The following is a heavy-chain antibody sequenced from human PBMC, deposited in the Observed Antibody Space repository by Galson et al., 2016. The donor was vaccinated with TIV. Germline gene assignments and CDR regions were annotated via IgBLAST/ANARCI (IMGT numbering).Heavy chain of an antibody. CDR1: GATSISYA. CDR3: ARGTAYDSSSPGVLDI. Sequence: SVKVSCKAPGATSISYAISWVRQAPGQGLEWMGGIIPILRITHSAQKFQGRVTITADKSTSTVYMELTSLKSEDTAVYFCARGTAYDSSSPGVLDIWGQGTMVTVSS. J-gene: IGHJ3*02. D-gene: IGHD3-22*01. V-gene: IGHV1-69*10. CDR2: IIPILRIT.